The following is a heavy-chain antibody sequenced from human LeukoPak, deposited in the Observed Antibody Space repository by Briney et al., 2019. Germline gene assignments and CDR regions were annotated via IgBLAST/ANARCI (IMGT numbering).Heavy chain of an antibody. CDR2: ISGSGGST. J-gene: IGHJ3*02. D-gene: IGHD3-10*01. Sequence: GGSLRLSCAASGFTFSSYAMSWVRQAPGKGLEWVSAISGSGGSTYYADSVEGRFTISRDNSKNTLYLQMNSLRAEDTAVYYCAKEERLLWFGELSGAFDIWGQGTMVTVSS. CDR1: GFTFSSYA. CDR3: AKEERLLWFGELSGAFDI. V-gene: IGHV3-23*01.